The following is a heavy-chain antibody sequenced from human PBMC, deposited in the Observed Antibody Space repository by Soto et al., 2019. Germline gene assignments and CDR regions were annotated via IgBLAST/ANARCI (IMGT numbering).Heavy chain of an antibody. V-gene: IGHV4-31*03. D-gene: IGHD6-13*01. CDR2: IYYSGST. Sequence: QVQLQESGPGLVKPSQTLSLTCTVSGGSISSGGYYWSWIRQHPGKGLEWIGYIYYSGSTYYNPSLKSRGNISVDTSKNQFSLKLSSVTAADTAVYYCARVRYSSSEYYFDYWRQGSLVTVSS. J-gene: IGHJ4*02. CDR1: GGSISSGGYY. CDR3: ARVRYSSSEYYFDY.